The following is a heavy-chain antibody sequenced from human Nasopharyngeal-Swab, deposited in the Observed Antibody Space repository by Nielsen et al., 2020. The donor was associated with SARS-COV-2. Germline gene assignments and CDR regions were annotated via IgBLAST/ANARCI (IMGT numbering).Heavy chain of an antibody. CDR1: GFTFSDFS. V-gene: IGHV3-30*04. J-gene: IGHJ3*01. D-gene: IGHD2-21*02. CDR2: ISKDGSSQ. Sequence: GGSLRLSCAASGFTFSDFSMHWVHQAPGKGLEWVAVISKDGSSQYYADFVKGRFTISRDNPKKTLSLQMNSLRLEDTAVYFCASKVETLHAFDVWVQGTMVTVSS. CDR3: ASKVETLHAFDV.